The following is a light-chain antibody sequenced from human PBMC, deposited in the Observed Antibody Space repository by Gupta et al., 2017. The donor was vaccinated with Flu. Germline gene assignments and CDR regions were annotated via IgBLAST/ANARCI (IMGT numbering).Light chain of an antibody. Sequence: DIQMTQSPSTLSASVGDRVTITCRASQNIPNWLAWFQQKPGKAPKLLIYKASSVENGVPSRFSGSGSEAEFTLTINSRQPDDFATYYCQQDNSYPYTFGQGTKLEIK. J-gene: IGKJ2*01. V-gene: IGKV1-5*03. CDR2: KAS. CDR3: QQDNSYPYT. CDR1: QNIPNW.